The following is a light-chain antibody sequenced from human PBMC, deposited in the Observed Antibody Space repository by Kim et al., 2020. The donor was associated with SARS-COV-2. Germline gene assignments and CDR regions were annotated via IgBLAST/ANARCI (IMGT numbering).Light chain of an antibody. Sequence: QAVVTQEPSLTVSPGGTVTLTCGSSTGAVTSGHYPYWFQQKPGQAPRTLIYDTSNKHSWTPARFSGSLLGGKAALTLSGAQPEDEADYYCLLSYTGARGRVFGGGTQLTVL. CDR3: LLSYTGARGRV. CDR2: DTS. J-gene: IGLJ2*01. V-gene: IGLV7-46*01. CDR1: TGAVTSGHY.